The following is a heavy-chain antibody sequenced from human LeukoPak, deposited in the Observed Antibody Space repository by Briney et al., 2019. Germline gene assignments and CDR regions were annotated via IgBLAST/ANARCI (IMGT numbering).Heavy chain of an antibody. Sequence: ASVKVSCKASGYTFTSYYMHWVRQAPGQGIDWMGIINPSGGSTSYAQKFQGRVTMTRDTSTSTVYMELSSLRSEDTAVYYCARDHSSGWYVSDYWGQGTLVTVPS. V-gene: IGHV1-46*01. CDR2: INPSGGST. CDR3: ARDHSSGWYVSDY. CDR1: GYTFTSYY. J-gene: IGHJ4*02. D-gene: IGHD6-19*01.